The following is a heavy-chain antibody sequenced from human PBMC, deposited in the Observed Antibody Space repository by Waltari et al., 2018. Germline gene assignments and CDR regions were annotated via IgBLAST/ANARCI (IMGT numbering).Heavy chain of an antibody. D-gene: IGHD6-13*01. V-gene: IGHV1-18*01. J-gene: IGHJ4*02. CDR3: ARDDVDSSNFGGF. CDR1: GYIFSNYV. Sequence: QIQLVQSGAEVKKPGASVKVSSKASGYIFSNYVITWVRQALGQGLEWLGWSRGYNGDTKYEQSLQGRVTMTTDTSTTTAYMEIRSLRYDDTAVYYCARDDVDSSNFGGFWGQGTVVTVSS. CDR2: SRGYNGDT.